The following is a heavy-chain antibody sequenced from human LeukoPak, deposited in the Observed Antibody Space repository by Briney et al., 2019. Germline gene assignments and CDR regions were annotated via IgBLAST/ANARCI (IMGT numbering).Heavy chain of an antibody. CDR3: ASSRGPQGWFDP. V-gene: IGHV4-59*08. Sequence: SETLSLTCTVSGGSISSYYWSWIRQPPGKGLEWIGYIYYSGSTNYNPSLKSRVTISVDTSKNQFSLKLSSATAADTAVYYCASSRGPQGWFDPWGQGTLVTVSS. D-gene: IGHD3-10*01. J-gene: IGHJ5*02. CDR1: GGSISSYY. CDR2: IYYSGST.